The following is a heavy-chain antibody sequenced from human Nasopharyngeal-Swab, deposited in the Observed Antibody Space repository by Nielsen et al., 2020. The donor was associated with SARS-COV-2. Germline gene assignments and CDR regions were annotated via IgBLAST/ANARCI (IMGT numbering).Heavy chain of an antibody. CDR1: GGTFSSYA. CDR2: IIPIFGTA. V-gene: IGHV1-69*06. CDR3: ASEIAAAGTSYYFDY. Sequence: SVKVSCKASGGTFSSYAISWVRQAPGQGLEWMGGIIPIFGTANYAQKFQGRVTITADKSTSTAYMELSSLRSEDTAVYYCASEIAAAGTSYYFDYWGQGTLATVSS. D-gene: IGHD6-13*01. J-gene: IGHJ4*02.